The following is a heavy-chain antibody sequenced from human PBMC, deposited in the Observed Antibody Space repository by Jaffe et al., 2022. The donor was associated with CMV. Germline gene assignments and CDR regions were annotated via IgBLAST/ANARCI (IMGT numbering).Heavy chain of an antibody. CDR1: GFTFSSYE. V-gene: IGHV3-48*03. CDR2: ISSSGSTI. J-gene: IGHJ3*02. CDR3: ARDPGDSSGRGGAFDI. D-gene: IGHD3-22*01. Sequence: EVQLVESGGGLVQPGGSLRLSCAASGFTFSSYEMNWVRQAPGKGLEWVSYISSSGSTIYYADSVKGRFTISRDNAKNSLYLQMNSLRAEDTAVYYCARDPGDSSGRGGAFDIWGQGTMVTVSS.